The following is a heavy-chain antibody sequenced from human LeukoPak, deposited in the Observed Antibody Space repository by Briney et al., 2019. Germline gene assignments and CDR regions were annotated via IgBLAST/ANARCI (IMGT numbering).Heavy chain of an antibody. CDR3: ARLRSGSTPPPPHYYYGLDV. J-gene: IGHJ6*02. CDR1: GGSINDFY. Sequence: SETLSLTCTVSGGSINDFYWTWIRQPPGKGLEWIGYIFYSGSANSNPSHESRVTISVDTSKNQFSLKLSSVTAADTAAYYCARLRSGSTPPPPHYYYGLDVWGQGTTVIVSS. CDR2: IFYSGSA. D-gene: IGHD1-26*01. V-gene: IGHV4-59*01.